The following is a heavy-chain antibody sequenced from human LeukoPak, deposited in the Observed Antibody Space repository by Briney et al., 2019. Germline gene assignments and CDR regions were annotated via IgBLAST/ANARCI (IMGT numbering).Heavy chain of an antibody. V-gene: IGHV4-39*01. CDR3: ARQITMIVVDY. D-gene: IGHD3-22*01. CDR2: IYYSGST. CDR1: GGSISSSSYY. Sequence: SEALSLTCTVSGGSISSSSYYWGWIPQPPGKGLEWIGSIYYSGSTYYNPSLKSRVTISVDTSKNQFSLKLSSVTAADTAVYYCARQITMIVVDYWGQGTLVTVSS. J-gene: IGHJ4*02.